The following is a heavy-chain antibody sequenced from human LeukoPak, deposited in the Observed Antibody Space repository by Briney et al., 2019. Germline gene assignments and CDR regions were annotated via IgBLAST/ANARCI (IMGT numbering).Heavy chain of an antibody. CDR3: AALGGGEHSYFDY. CDR1: GDTFTNYY. J-gene: IGHJ4*02. Sequence: GASVKVSCKASGDTFTNYYLHWVRQATGQGIEWMGIITPNGGSTSFLQEFQGRVTITRDTSTSTVYMGLSSLKSEDTAVYYCAALGGGEHSYFDYWGQGTLVTVSS. D-gene: IGHD1/OR15-1a*01. CDR2: ITPNGGST. V-gene: IGHV1-46*01.